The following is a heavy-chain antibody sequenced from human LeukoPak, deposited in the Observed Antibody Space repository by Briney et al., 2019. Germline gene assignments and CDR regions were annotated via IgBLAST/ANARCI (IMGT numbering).Heavy chain of an antibody. CDR3: ARDCSSTSCFDY. Sequence: GGSLRLSRAASGFTFSSYGMHWVRQAPGKGLEWVAVIWYDGSNKYYADSVKGRFTISRDNSKNTLYLQMNSLRAEDTAVYYCARDCSSTSCFDYWGQGTLVTVSS. D-gene: IGHD2-2*01. CDR1: GFTFSSYG. V-gene: IGHV3-33*01. J-gene: IGHJ4*02. CDR2: IWYDGSNK.